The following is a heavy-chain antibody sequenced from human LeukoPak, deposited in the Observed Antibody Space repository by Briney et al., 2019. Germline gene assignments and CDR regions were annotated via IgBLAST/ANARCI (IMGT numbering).Heavy chain of an antibody. J-gene: IGHJ4*02. Sequence: GGSLRLSCAASGFTFSSYDMHWVRQATGKGLEWVSAIGTAGDTYYPGSVKGRFTISRENAKNSLYLQMNSLRAGDTAVYYCARGSGDYYGSGSYFVYWGQGTLVTVSS. CDR3: ARGSGDYYGSGSYFVY. D-gene: IGHD3-10*01. V-gene: IGHV3-13*01. CDR2: IGTAGDT. CDR1: GFTFSSYD.